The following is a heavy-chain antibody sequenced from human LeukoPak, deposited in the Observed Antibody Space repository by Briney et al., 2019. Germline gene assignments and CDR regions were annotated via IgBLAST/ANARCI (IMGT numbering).Heavy chain of an antibody. Sequence: SETLSLTCTVSGGSISSSSYYWGWIRQPPGKGLEWIGSIYYSGSTYYNPSLKSRVTISVDTSKNQFSLKLSSVTAADTAVYYCARPSGCYNWFDPWGQGTLVTVSS. CDR1: GGSISSSSYY. V-gene: IGHV4-39*07. J-gene: IGHJ5*02. CDR3: ARPSGCYNWFDP. CDR2: IYYSGST. D-gene: IGHD6-19*01.